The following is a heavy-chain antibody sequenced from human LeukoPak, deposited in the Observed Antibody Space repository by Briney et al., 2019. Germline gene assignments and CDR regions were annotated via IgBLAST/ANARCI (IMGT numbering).Heavy chain of an antibody. D-gene: IGHD6-13*01. V-gene: IGHV4-34*01. CDR3: VRDLSIAAAGGDY. Sequence: SETLYLTCAVYGGSSSGYYWSWLRQPPGKGLEWIGEINHGGSTIYNPSLKSRVTISVDTSKNQFSLRLNSVTAADTAVYYCVRDLSIAAAGGDYWGQGTLVTVSS. J-gene: IGHJ4*02. CDR2: INHGGST. CDR1: GGSSSGYY.